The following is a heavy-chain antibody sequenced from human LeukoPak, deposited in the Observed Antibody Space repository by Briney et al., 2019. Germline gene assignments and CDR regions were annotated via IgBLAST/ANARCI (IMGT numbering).Heavy chain of an antibody. CDR1: GFTFSSYA. J-gene: IGHJ4*02. Sequence: GGTLRLSCAVSGFTFSSYAMSWVRQAPGKGLEWVSAISGSGGSTYYADSVKGRFTISRDNSKNALYLQMNSRRAEDTAVYDCAKVLEWEPDGGYYFDYWGQGTLVTVSS. V-gene: IGHV3-23*01. D-gene: IGHD1-26*01. CDR3: AKVLEWEPDGGYYFDY. CDR2: ISGSGGST.